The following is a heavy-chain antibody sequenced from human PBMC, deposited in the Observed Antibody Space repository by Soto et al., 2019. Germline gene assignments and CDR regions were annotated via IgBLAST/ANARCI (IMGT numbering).Heavy chain of an antibody. CDR3: ARAQPTYSSSYFDY. CDR1: GFTFSSYS. J-gene: IGHJ4*02. D-gene: IGHD3-22*01. CDR2: ISGRGDDT. V-gene: IGHV3-23*01. Sequence: GGSLRLSCAASGFTFSSYSMSWVRQAPGKGLEWVSTISGRGDDTYYTDSVRGRFTISRDNSKNTLYVHMNSLRAEDTAVYYCARAQPTYSSSYFDYWGQGTLVTVSS.